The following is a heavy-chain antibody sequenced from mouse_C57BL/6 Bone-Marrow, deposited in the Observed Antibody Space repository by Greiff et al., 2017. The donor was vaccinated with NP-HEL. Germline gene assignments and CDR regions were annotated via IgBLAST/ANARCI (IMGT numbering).Heavy chain of an antibody. Sequence: VQLQQSGAELARPGASVKLSCKASGYTFTSYGISWVKQRTGQGLEWIGEIYPSDSDTNYNQKFKGKATLTVDKSSSTAYMQLSSLTSEDSAVYYCAIHFYGSSLYYFDYWGQGTTLTVSS. CDR1: GYTFTSYG. CDR3: AIHFYGSSLYYFDY. CDR2: IYPSDSDT. V-gene: IGHV1-81*01. D-gene: IGHD1-1*01. J-gene: IGHJ2*01.